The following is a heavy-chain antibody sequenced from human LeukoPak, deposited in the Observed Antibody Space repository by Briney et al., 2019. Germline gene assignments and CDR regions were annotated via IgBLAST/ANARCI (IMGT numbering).Heavy chain of an antibody. J-gene: IGHJ6*03. CDR1: GFSFSSYW. Sequence: GGSLRLSCAASGFSFSSYWMSWVRQAPGKGLEWVANIHEDGSEKYYVDSVKGRFTISRDNAKNSLYLQMNSLKAEDTALYYCAKEVSGGYYYYMDVWGKGTTVTVSS. V-gene: IGHV3-7*03. D-gene: IGHD3-16*01. CDR2: IHEDGSEK. CDR3: AKEVSGGYYYYMDV.